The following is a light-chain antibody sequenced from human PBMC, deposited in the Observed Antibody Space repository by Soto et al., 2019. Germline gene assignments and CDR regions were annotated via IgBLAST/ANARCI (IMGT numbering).Light chain of an antibody. CDR2: DVS. J-gene: IGKJ2*01. Sequence: DIQMTQSPSTLSASVGDRVTITCRASQSISSWLAWYQQKPGKAPKLLMYDVSSLESGVPSRFSGSGSGTEFTLTISNLQPGDFATYYCQRYNTYPYTFGQGTKLEIK. CDR1: QSISSW. CDR3: QRYNTYPYT. V-gene: IGKV1-5*01.